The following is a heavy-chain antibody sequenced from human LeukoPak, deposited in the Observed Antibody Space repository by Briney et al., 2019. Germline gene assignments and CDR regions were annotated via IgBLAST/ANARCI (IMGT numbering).Heavy chain of an antibody. CDR2: MNPNSGNT. Sequence: ASVKVSCKASGYTFTSYDINWVRQATGQGLEWMGWMNPNSGNTGYAPKFQGRLTMTRNTSISTAYMELSRLTSDDTAVYYCARMGPGYCSSTSCYPWFDPWGQGTLVTVSS. J-gene: IGHJ5*02. V-gene: IGHV1-8*01. D-gene: IGHD2-2*01. CDR3: ARMGPGYCSSTSCYPWFDP. CDR1: GYTFTSYD.